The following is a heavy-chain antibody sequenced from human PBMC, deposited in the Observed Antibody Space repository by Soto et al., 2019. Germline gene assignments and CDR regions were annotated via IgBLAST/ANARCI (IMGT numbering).Heavy chain of an antibody. D-gene: IGHD3-10*01. CDR2: IIPILGIA. V-gene: IGHV1-69*08. J-gene: IGHJ3*02. CDR3: AREDYYGSGSYYNNDAFAI. Sequence: QAQLVQSGAEVKKPGSSVKVSCKASGGTFSTYIISWVGQAPGQGLEWMGRIIPILGIANYAQNFQGRVTITADKSTSTVYMELSSLRSEDTAVYYCAREDYYGSGSYYNNDAFAIWGQGTMVTVSS. CDR1: GGTFSTYI.